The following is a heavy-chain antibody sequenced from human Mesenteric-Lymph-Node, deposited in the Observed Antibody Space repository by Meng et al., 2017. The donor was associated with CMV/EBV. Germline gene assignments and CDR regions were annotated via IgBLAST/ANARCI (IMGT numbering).Heavy chain of an antibody. V-gene: IGHV3-30-3*01. CDR2: ISYDGSNK. CDR1: GFTFSSYA. CDR3: AKEGYVDTVMIRSYYHGMDV. Sequence: GGSLRLSCAASGFTFSSYAMHWVRQAPGKGLEWVAVISYDGSNKYYADSVKGRFTISRDNSKNRLYLQMNSLRAEDTAVYYCAKEGYVDTVMIRSYYHGMDVWGQGTTVTVSS. J-gene: IGHJ6*02. D-gene: IGHD5-18*01.